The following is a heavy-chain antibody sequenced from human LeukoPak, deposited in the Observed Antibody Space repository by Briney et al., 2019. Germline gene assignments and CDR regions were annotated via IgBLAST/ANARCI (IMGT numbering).Heavy chain of an antibody. D-gene: IGHD3-22*01. Sequence: GGSLRLSCAASGFTFNSYAMSWVRQAPWERLQWVSGISDSGGNTYYADSVRGRFTISRDNSKNTLYLQMNSLRAEDTAVYYCAKDIGQYYYDSSAYFDYWGQGTLVTVSS. CDR1: GFTFNSYA. J-gene: IGHJ4*02. CDR3: AKDIGQYYYDSSAYFDY. V-gene: IGHV3-23*01. CDR2: ISDSGGNT.